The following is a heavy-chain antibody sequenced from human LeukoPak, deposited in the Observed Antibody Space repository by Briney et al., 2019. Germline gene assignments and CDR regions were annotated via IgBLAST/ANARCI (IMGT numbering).Heavy chain of an antibody. CDR3: ARRSYPSYSSSWYNLGDAFDI. J-gene: IGHJ3*02. V-gene: IGHV1-69*13. D-gene: IGHD6-13*01. Sequence: ASVKVSCKASGYTFTGYYIHWVRQSPGQGLEWMGGNIPIFGTANYAQKFQGRVTITADESTRTAYMELSSLRSEDTAVYYCARRSYPSYSSSWYNLGDAFDIWGQGTMVTVSS. CDR2: NIPIFGTA. CDR1: GYTFTGYY.